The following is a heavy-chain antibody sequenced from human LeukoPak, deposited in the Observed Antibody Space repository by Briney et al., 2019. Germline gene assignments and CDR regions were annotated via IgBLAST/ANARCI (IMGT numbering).Heavy chain of an antibody. Sequence: ASVKVSCKASGYTFTTYYMHWVRQAPGQGFEWMGKINPSGGSTNYAQKFQGRVTMTRDTSTSTVYMELSSLRSDDTAVYYCARDLGGSYQDYWGQGTLVTVSS. CDR3: ARDLGGSYQDY. V-gene: IGHV1-46*01. J-gene: IGHJ4*02. CDR1: GYTFTTYY. CDR2: INPSGGST. D-gene: IGHD1-26*01.